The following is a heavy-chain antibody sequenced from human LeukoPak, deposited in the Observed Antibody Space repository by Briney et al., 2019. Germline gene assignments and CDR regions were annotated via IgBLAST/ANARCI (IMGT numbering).Heavy chain of an antibody. CDR3: AKDLHSVAGTDY. V-gene: IGHV3-23*01. CDR1: GFTFSSYA. CDR2: ISGSGGGT. J-gene: IGHJ4*02. Sequence: TGGSLRLSCAASGFTFSSYAMSWVRQAPGKGLEWVSAISGSGGGTYYADSVKGRFTISRDNSKNTMYLQMNSLRAEDTAVYYCAKDLHSVAGTDYWGQGTLVTVSS. D-gene: IGHD6-19*01.